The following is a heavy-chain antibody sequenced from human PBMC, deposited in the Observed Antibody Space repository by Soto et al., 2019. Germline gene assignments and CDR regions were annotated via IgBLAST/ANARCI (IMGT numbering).Heavy chain of an antibody. D-gene: IGHD3-3*01. CDR3: ERLTYYDFWSGKFDY. J-gene: IGHJ4*02. CDR2: IIPILGIA. CDR1: GGTFSSYT. Sequence: SVKVSCKASGGTFSSYTISWVRQAPGQGLEWMGRIIPILGIANYAQKFQGRVTITADKSTSTAYMELSSLRSEDTAVYYCERLTYYDFWSGKFDYWGQGTLVNVSS. V-gene: IGHV1-69*02.